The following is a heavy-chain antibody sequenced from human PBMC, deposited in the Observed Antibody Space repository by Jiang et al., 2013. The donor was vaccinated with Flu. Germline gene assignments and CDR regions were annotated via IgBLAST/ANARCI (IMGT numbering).Heavy chain of an antibody. Sequence: GAEVKKPGASVKVSCKASGYTFTSYYMHWVRQAPGQGLEWMGIINPSGGSTSYAQKFQGRVTMTRDTSTSTVYMELSSLRSEDTAVYYCAILLIPKDVGFDYWAREPWSPSPQ. CDR1: GYTFTSYY. CDR2: INPSGGST. V-gene: IGHV1-46*03. CDR3: AILLIPKDVGFDY. J-gene: IGHJ4*02. D-gene: IGHD3-10*01.